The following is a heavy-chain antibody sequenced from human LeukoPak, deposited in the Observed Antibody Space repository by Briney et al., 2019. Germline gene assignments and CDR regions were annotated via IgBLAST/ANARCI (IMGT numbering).Heavy chain of an antibody. CDR2: ISSSSSYI. J-gene: IGHJ4*02. CDR1: GFTFSSYS. Sequence: GGSLRLSCAASGFTFSSYSMNWVRQAPGKGLEWVSSISSSSSYIYYADSVKGRFTISRDNAKNSLYLQMNSLRAEDTAVYYCARDLLYYYDSRGLFLWGQGTLVTVSS. D-gene: IGHD3-22*01. V-gene: IGHV3-21*01. CDR3: ARDLLYYYDSRGLFL.